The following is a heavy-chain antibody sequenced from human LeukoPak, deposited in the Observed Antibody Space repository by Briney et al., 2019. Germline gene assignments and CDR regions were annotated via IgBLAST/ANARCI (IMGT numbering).Heavy chain of an antibody. CDR2: ISAYNGNT. CDR3: ARDLAMVRGVIMRVGMDV. D-gene: IGHD3-10*01. CDR1: GYIFSTYG. V-gene: IGHV1-18*01. Sequence: ASVKVSCKASGYIFSTYGISWVRQAPGQGLEWMGWISAYNGNTNYTQKLQGRVTMTTDTSTSTAYMELRSLRSDDTAVYYCARDLAMVRGVIMRVGMDVWGQGTTVTVSS. J-gene: IGHJ6*02.